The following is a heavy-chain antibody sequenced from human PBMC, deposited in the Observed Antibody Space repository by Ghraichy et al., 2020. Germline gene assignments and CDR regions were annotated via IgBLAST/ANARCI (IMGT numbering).Heavy chain of an antibody. J-gene: IGHJ3*02. CDR1: GFTFSSYG. Sequence: GGSLRLSCAASGFTFSSYGMHWVRQAPGKGLEWVAFIRYDGSNKYYADSVKGRFTISRDNSKNTLYLQMNSLRAEDTAVYYCAKDGLPSGWASSDAFDIWGQGTMVTVSS. D-gene: IGHD6-19*01. V-gene: IGHV3-30*02. CDR2: IRYDGSNK. CDR3: AKDGLPSGWASSDAFDI.